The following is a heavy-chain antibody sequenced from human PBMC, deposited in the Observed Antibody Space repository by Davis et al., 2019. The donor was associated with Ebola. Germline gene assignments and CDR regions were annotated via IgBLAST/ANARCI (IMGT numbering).Heavy chain of an antibody. V-gene: IGHV3-49*04. J-gene: IGHJ4*02. CDR1: GFTFGDYA. CDR2: IRSKAYGGTT. CDR3: TRDLLRFLEWLPGFDY. Sequence: GGSLRLSCTASGFTFGDYAMSWVRQAPGKGLEWVGFIRSKAYGGTTEYAASVKGRFTISRDDSKSIAYLQMNSLKTEDTAVYYCTRDLLRFLEWLPGFDYWGQGTLVTVSS. D-gene: IGHD3-3*01.